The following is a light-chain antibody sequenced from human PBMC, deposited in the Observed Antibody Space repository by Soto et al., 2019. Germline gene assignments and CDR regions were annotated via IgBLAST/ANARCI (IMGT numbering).Light chain of an antibody. CDR1: QLISSY. CDR2: DAS. Sequence: VLTQSPDTLSLSPGERAILSCRASQLISSYLAWYQHRPGQAPRLLIEDASNRATGIPARFSGSGSGTDFTLTISSLEPEDFAVYYCQQRSNWPPAFGQGTKVDIK. V-gene: IGKV3-11*01. J-gene: IGKJ1*01. CDR3: QQRSNWPPA.